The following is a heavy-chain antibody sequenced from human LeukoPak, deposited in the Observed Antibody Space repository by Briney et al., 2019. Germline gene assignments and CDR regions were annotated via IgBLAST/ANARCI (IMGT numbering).Heavy chain of an antibody. V-gene: IGHV4-61*01. CDR1: GGSVSSGTYY. D-gene: IGHD4-11*01. J-gene: IGHJ4*02. Sequence: SETLSLTCTVSGGSVSSGTYYWSWIRQPPGKGLEWIGYIYYSGSTNYNPSLKSRVTISVDTSKNQFSLKLSSVTAADTAVYYCARDRVRGNSNPFFDYWGQGTLVTVSS. CDR3: ARDRVRGNSNPFFDY. CDR2: IYYSGST.